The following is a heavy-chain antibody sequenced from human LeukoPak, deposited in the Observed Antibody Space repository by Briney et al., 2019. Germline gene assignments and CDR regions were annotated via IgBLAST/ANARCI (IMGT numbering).Heavy chain of an antibody. CDR3: ARDDYGVSRWFDP. J-gene: IGHJ5*02. Sequence: PPASVKVSCKASGYTFTSYGISGVRPAPGQGLEWMGWISAYNGNTNYAQKLQGRVTMTTDTSTSTAYMELRSLRSDDTAVYYCARDDYGVSRWFDPWGQGTLVTVSS. CDR2: ISAYNGNT. D-gene: IGHD4-17*01. CDR1: GYTFTSYG. V-gene: IGHV1-18*01.